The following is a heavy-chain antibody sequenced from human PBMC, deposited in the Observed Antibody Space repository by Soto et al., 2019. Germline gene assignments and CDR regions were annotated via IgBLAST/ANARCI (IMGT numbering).Heavy chain of an antibody. V-gene: IGHV1-24*01. J-gene: IGHJ4*02. CDR3: ATEVPTMVRGVIKNYYFDY. CDR2: FDPEDGET. Sequence: ASVKVSCKVSGYTLTELSMHWVRQAPGKGLEWMGGFDPEDGETIYAQKFQGRVTMTEDTSTDTAYMELSSMRSEDTAVYYCATEVPTMVRGVIKNYYFDYWGQGTLVTVSS. D-gene: IGHD3-10*01. CDR1: GYTLTELS.